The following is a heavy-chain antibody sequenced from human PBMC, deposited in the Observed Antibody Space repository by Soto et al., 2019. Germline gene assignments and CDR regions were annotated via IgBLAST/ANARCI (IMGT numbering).Heavy chain of an antibody. Sequence: QVQLVQSGAEEKKPGASVKVSCKASGYTFSSYAMDWVRQAPGQRREWMGWIKACNGNTKYSQKFQGRVTITRDTSASTAYMELSSLRSEDTAVYYCARGGPPIDYWGQGTLVTVSS. CDR1: GYTFSSYA. CDR2: IKACNGNT. CDR3: ARGGPPIDY. D-gene: IGHD3-10*01. J-gene: IGHJ4*02. V-gene: IGHV1-3*05.